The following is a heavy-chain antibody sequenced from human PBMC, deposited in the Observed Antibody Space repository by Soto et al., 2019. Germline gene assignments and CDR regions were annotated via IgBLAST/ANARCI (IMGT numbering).Heavy chain of an antibody. CDR2: ISPYNDYT. CDR3: ARGGYYGNTWGKMRHYGLDV. Sequence: QVQLVQSAAEVKKPGASVRVSCKASGYTFIRYGIAWVRQAPGQGLEWMGWISPYNDYTIYAQKLQGRVTMTADTCPRASYMEMSGVKSDETAVYSWARGGYYGNTWGKMRHYGLDVWGQGTSVTVSS. J-gene: IGHJ6*02. V-gene: IGHV1-18*01. D-gene: IGHD3-16*01. CDR1: GYTFIRYG.